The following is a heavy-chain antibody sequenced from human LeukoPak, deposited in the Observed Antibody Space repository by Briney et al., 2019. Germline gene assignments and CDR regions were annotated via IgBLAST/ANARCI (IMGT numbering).Heavy chain of an antibody. CDR3: ATSLLRRPYYYGMDV. V-gene: IGHV3-21*01. D-gene: IGHD3-22*01. CDR1: GFTFSSYS. CDR2: ISSSSSYI. Sequence: GGSLRLSCAASGFTFSSYSMNWVRQAPGKGLEWVSSISSSSSYIYYADSVKGQFTISRDNAKNSLYLQMNSLRAEDTAVYYCATSLLRRPYYYGMDVWGQGTTVTVSS. J-gene: IGHJ6*02.